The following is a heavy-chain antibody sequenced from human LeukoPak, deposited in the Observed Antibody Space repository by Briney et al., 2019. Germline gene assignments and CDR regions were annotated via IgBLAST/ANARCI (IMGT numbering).Heavy chain of an antibody. CDR3: ARGLTHYDFWSGLSHFDY. CDR2: VFTGGSH. D-gene: IGHD3-3*01. CDR1: GASITAFY. J-gene: IGHJ4*02. Sequence: SETLSLTCTVSGASITAFYWNWIRQPPGKGLEWVGRVFTGGSHNYNPSLRSRITMSVDLSKNQVSLNLHSVTAADTAVYYCARGLTHYDFWSGLSHFDYWGQGTLVTVSS. V-gene: IGHV4-4*07.